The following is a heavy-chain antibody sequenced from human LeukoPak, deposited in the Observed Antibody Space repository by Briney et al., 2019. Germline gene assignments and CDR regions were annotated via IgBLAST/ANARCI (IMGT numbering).Heavy chain of an antibody. V-gene: IGHV3-30*18. J-gene: IGHJ4*02. CDR2: ISYEGSKK. D-gene: IGHD1-26*01. Sequence: GGSLRLSCAASGFTFSSHWMGWVRQAPGKGLEWVSVISYEGSKKYYADSVKGRFTISRDNSKNTVHLQMNSLSTEDTAVYYCAKDRAEATRRSLDYWGQGTLVTVSS. CDR1: GFTFSSHW. CDR3: AKDRAEATRRSLDY.